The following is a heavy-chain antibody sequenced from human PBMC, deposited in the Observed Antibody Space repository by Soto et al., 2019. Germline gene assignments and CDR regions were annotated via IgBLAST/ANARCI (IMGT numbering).Heavy chain of an antibody. CDR2: ISGSGGGT. V-gene: IGHV3-23*01. J-gene: IGHJ6*02. Sequence: EVQLLESGGGLVQPGGSLRLSCAASGFTFSNYAMTWVRQTPGKGLEWVSGISGSGGGTYYADSVKGRFIISRDSSKSTLYLQMNGLRAGDTAVYYCAKVSLGATTITDYYYYGLDVWGQGTTVTVSS. D-gene: IGHD1-26*01. CDR3: AKVSLGATTITDYYYYGLDV. CDR1: GFTFSNYA.